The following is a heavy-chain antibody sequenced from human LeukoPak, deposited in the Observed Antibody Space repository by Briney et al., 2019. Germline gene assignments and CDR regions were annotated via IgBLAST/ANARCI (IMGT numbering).Heavy chain of an antibody. D-gene: IGHD4-17*01. CDR1: GGSISSSSYY. J-gene: IGHJ3*02. CDR3: ARGSDYEPFDI. CDR2: IYYSGST. V-gene: IGHV4-39*07. Sequence: PSETLSLTCTVSGGSISSSSYYWGWIRQPPGKGLEWIGSIYYSGSTYYNPSLKSRVTISVDTSKNQFSLKLSSVTAADTAVYYCARGSDYEPFDIWGQGTMVTVSS.